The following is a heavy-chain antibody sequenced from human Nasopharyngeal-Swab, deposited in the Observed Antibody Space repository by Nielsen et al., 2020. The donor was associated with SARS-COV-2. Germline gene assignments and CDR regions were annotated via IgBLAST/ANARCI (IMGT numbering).Heavy chain of an antibody. V-gene: IGHV3-23*01. D-gene: IGHD5-18*01. CDR2: VDYDGVRT. J-gene: IGHJ4*02. CDR1: GYTFSNYA. Sequence: GESLKISCTGSGYTFSNYAISWVRQAPGQGLEWVSTVDYDGVRTHYADPVEGRFIISRDNSRNTAYLQIKSLRVEDAAVYYCATWMTAHFGYWGQGTLVT. CDR3: ATWMTAHFGY.